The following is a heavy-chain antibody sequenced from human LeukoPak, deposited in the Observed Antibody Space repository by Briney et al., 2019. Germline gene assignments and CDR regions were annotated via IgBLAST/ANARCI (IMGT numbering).Heavy chain of an antibody. Sequence: GGSLRLSCAASGFTFSRYCMHWVRQAPGQGLMLVSRISPDGSTTLYADSVKGRFTISRGNAKNTLYLQMNSLGAEDTAVYYCTTVLSSTRYHLCDYWGQGPLVTVSS. CDR1: GFTFSRYC. J-gene: IGHJ4*02. D-gene: IGHD6-13*01. CDR2: ISPDGSTT. CDR3: TTVLSSTRYHLCDY. V-gene: IGHV3-74*03.